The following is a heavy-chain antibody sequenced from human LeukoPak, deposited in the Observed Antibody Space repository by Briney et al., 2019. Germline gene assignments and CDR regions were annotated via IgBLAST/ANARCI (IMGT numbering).Heavy chain of an antibody. J-gene: IGHJ4*02. D-gene: IGHD3-3*01. Sequence: PGGSLRLSCAASGFTFSSYAMSWVRQPPGKGLEWIGEINHSGSTNYNPSLKSRVTISVDTSKNQFSLKLSSVTAADTAVYYCARGLFSITIFGVVIKSEGFDYWGQGTLVTVSS. CDR1: GFTFSSYA. CDR3: ARGLFSITIFGVVIKSEGFDY. V-gene: IGHV4-34*01. CDR2: INHSGST.